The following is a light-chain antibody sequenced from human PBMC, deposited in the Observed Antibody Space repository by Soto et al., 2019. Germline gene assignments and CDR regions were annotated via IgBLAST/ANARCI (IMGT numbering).Light chain of an antibody. CDR1: QDIRSD. Sequence: AIQLTQSPSSLSASVGDRVTITCRAGQDIRSDLGWYQHKPGKAPRLLIHAASSLQSGVPSRFSGSASGTEFTLTISSLQPEDLASYYCLQDHSYPWTFGIGTKVEI. CDR2: AAS. J-gene: IGKJ1*01. CDR3: LQDHSYPWT. V-gene: IGKV1-6*01.